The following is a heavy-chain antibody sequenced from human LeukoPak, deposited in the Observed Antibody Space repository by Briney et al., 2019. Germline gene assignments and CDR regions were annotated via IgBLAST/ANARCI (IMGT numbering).Heavy chain of an antibody. Sequence: GASVKVSCKASGYTFTSYGISWVRQAPGQGLEWMGWISAYNGNTNYAQKLQGRVTMTTDTSTSTAYMELTRLTSDDTTVYYCARGYYDSGGPRLDYWGQGTLVTVSS. J-gene: IGHJ4*02. V-gene: IGHV1-18*01. CDR3: ARGYYDSGGPRLDY. CDR2: ISAYNGNT. D-gene: IGHD3-22*01. CDR1: GYTFTSYG.